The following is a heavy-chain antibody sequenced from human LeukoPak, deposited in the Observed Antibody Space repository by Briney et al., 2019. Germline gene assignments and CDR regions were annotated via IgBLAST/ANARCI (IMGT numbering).Heavy chain of an antibody. CDR3: ARLPSDYMDV. V-gene: IGHV4-4*09. Sequence: SETLSLTCTVSGGSISSSYWNWIRQPPGKGLEWIGYISTSGTTNYNPSLKSRVTMSVDTSRNQFSLKLTSVTAADTAVYYCARLPSDYMDVWGKGTTVTVSS. CDR1: GGSISSSY. J-gene: IGHJ6*03. CDR2: ISTSGTT.